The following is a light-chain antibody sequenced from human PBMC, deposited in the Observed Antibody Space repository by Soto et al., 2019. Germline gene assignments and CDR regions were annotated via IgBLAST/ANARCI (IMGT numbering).Light chain of an antibody. CDR2: GNS. J-gene: IGLJ2*01. CDR1: SSNIWAGYD. Sequence: QSVLTQPPAVSGAPGQRVTISCTGSSSNIWAGYDVHWYQQLPGTAPKLLIYGNSNRPSGVPDRFSGSKSRTSASMAITGLQAQDEADYYFQSPDSSLPVVFRGGPKVTVL. V-gene: IGLV1-40*01. CDR3: QSPDSSLPVV.